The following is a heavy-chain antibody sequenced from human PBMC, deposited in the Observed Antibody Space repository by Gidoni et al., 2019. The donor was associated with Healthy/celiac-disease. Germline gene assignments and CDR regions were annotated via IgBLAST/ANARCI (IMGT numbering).Heavy chain of an antibody. D-gene: IGHD6-13*01. CDR1: GSTFGDYY. CDR3: AWSSSWYYFDY. V-gene: IGHV3-11*04. CDR2: ISSSGSTI. Sequence: VQLVASGGCFVNPGGSLRLSCSASGSTFGDYYMSWIRQAPGKGLEWVSYISSSGSTIYYADSVKGRFTISRDNAKNSLYLQMNSLRAEDTAVYYCAWSSSWYYFDYWGQGTLVTVSS. J-gene: IGHJ4*02.